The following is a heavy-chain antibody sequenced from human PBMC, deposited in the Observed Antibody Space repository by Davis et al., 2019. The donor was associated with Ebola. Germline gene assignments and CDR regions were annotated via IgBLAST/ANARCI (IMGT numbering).Heavy chain of an antibody. Sequence: GGSLRLSCAASGFTFSTAWMNWVRQAPGKGLEWVGRIKSKTDGGTTDYAAPVKGRFTISRDDSKNTLYLQMNSLKTEDTAVYYCTTDGTLYYYYGMDVWGQGTTVTVSS. CDR1: GFTFSTAW. D-gene: IGHD1-26*01. CDR3: TTDGTLYYYYGMDV. V-gene: IGHV3-15*07. CDR2: IKSKTDGGTT. J-gene: IGHJ6*02.